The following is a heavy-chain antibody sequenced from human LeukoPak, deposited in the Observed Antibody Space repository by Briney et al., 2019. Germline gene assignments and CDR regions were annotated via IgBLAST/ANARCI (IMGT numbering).Heavy chain of an antibody. V-gene: IGHV4-34*01. Sequence: PSETLSLTCAVYGGSFSGYYWSWIRQPPGKGLEWIGAINHSGSTNYNPSLKSRVTISVDTSKNQFSLKLSSVTAADTAVYYCARGLHYDSGGGGFDPWGQGTLVTVSS. D-gene: IGHD3-22*01. CDR3: ARGLHYDSGGGGFDP. J-gene: IGHJ5*02. CDR2: INHSGST. CDR1: GGSFSGYY.